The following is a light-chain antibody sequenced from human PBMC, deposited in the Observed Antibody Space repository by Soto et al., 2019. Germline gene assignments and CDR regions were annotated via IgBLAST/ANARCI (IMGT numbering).Light chain of an antibody. CDR1: HSNIGRNS. Sequence: QSVLTQPPSASGTPGQRVTIPCSGTHSNIGRNSVNWYLQLPGTAPRLLIFSSNQRPLGLPDRFSGSRSGTSASLAITRLRCEDDGYSNCAAWGDSLNGRVFGGGTQLTVL. CDR2: SSN. CDR3: AAWGDSLNGRV. J-gene: IGLJ3*02. V-gene: IGLV1-44*01.